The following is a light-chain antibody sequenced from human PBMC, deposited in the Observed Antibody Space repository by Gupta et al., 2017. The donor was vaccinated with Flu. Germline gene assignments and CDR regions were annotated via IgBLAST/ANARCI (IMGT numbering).Light chain of an antibody. Sequence: QSALTQPPSVSGAPGQRVTIPCPGSSSNIGAGYEVHWYQSLPGTAPKLLIYGNTNRPSGVPDRFSASGSGTSVSLAITGLQAADEADYYCQSYDNSLSAWVFGGGTKLTVL. CDR1: SSNIGAGYE. CDR2: GNT. V-gene: IGLV1-40*01. J-gene: IGLJ3*02. CDR3: QSYDNSLSAWV.